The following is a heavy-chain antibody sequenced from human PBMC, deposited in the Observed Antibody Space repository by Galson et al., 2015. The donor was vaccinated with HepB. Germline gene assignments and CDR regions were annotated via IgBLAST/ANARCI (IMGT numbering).Heavy chain of an antibody. CDR1: GYSFSNSW. CDR2: MFPAESDI. J-gene: IGHJ4*02. D-gene: IGHD4-11*01. V-gene: IGHV5-51*01. CDR3: ARPGVYSLYDFDF. Sequence: QSGAEVKKPGESLKISCKGSGYSFSNSWIGWVRQVPGKGLEWMGLMFPAESDIRYSPLFKGQVTMSADKSISTAYLQWNRLKASDTAIYYCARPGVYSLYDFDFWGQGTLVTVSS.